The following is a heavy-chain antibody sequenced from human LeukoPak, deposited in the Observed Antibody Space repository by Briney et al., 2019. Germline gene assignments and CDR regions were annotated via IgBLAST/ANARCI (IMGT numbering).Heavy chain of an antibody. J-gene: IGHJ4*02. CDR1: GGPISSYY. CDR2: IYYSGST. V-gene: IGHV4-59*01. D-gene: IGHD1-26*01. Sequence: SETLSLTCTVSGGPISSYYWSWIRQPPGKGLEWIGYIYYSGSTNYNPSLKSRVTISVDTSKNQFSLKLSSVTAADTAVYYCAGNQYRGGPDYWGQGTLVTVSS. CDR3: AGNQYRGGPDY.